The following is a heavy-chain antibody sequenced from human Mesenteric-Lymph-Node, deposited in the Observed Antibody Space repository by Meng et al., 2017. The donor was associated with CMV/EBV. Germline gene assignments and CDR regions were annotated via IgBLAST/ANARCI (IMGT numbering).Heavy chain of an antibody. CDR1: GGSFSGYY. CDR3: ARVPYTYGYGWLDP. J-gene: IGHJ5*02. D-gene: IGHD5-18*01. CDR2: IHYSGNT. Sequence: SETLSLTCAVYGGSFSGYYWSWIRQPPGKGLEWIGNIHYSGNTYYNPSLKSRVTISIDTSKNHFSLSLTSVTAADTAVYYCARVPYTYGYGWLDPWGQGTLVTVSS. V-gene: IGHV4-34*01.